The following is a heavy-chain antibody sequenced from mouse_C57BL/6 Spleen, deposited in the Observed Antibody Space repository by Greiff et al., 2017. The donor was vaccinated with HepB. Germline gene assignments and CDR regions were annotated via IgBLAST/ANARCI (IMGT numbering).Heavy chain of an antibody. Sequence: EVQLQQSGPVLVKPGASVKMSCKASGYTFTDYYMNWVKQSHGKSLEWIGVINPYNGGTSYNQKFKGKATLTVDKSSSTAYMELNSLTSEDSAVYYCARRGYGYLFDYWGQGTTLTVSS. J-gene: IGHJ2*01. D-gene: IGHD2-2*01. V-gene: IGHV1-19*01. CDR1: GYTFTDYY. CDR2: INPYNGGT. CDR3: ARRGYGYLFDY.